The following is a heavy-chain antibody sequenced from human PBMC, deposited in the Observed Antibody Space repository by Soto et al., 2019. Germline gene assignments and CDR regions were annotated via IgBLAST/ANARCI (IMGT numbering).Heavy chain of an antibody. CDR3: ARGVAAGVDF. J-gene: IGHJ4*02. D-gene: IGHD6-13*01. CDR2: MSPNSGYT. V-gene: IGHV1-8*01. CDR1: GYSLTIYD. Sequence: AASVKVSCKTSGYSLTIYDINWGRQATGQGLEWMGWMSPNSGYTGYAQQFQGRVTMTRDTSISTAYMELSSLRSEDTAVYFCARGVAAGVDFWGQGTLVTVSS.